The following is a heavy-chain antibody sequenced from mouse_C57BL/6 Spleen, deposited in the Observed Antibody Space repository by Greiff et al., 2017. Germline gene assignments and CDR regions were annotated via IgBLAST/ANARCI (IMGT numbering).Heavy chain of an antibody. D-gene: IGHD2-12*01. J-gene: IGHJ1*03. CDR1: GFNIKNTY. CDR3: ARLRRGDWYFDV. Sequence: EVQRVESVAELVRPGASVKLSCTASGFNIKNTYMHWVKQRPEQGLEWIGRIDPANGNTKYAPKFQGKATITAETSSNTAYLQLSSLTSEDTAIYYCARLRRGDWYFDVWGTGTTVTVSS. V-gene: IGHV14-3*01. CDR2: IDPANGNT.